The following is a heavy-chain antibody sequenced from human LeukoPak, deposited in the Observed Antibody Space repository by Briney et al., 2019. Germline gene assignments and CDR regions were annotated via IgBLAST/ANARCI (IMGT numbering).Heavy chain of an antibody. D-gene: IGHD3-22*01. V-gene: IGHV3-7*01. CDR3: ARLYYYDPYGSYFDY. Sequence: RGESLKISCAASGFTFSGYWMTWVRQAPGKGLEWVANIKQDGSEKYYVDSVKGRFTISRDNAKNSLYLQMNSLRAEDTAVYYCARLYYYDPYGSYFDYWGQGTLVTVSP. J-gene: IGHJ4*02. CDR2: IKQDGSEK. CDR1: GFTFSGYW.